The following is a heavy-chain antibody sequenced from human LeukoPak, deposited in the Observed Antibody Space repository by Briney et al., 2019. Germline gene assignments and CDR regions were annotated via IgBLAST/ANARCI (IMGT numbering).Heavy chain of an antibody. J-gene: IGHJ6*02. CDR3: ATLGVTTTRYYYYGMDV. CDR1: GYTFTSYD. CDR2: MNPNSGNT. D-gene: IGHD4-17*01. Sequence: GASVKVSCKASGYTFTSYDINWVRQAPGQGLEWMGWMNPNSGNTGYAQKFQGRVTMTRNTSISTAYMELSSLRSEDTAVYYCATLGVTTTRYYYYGMDVWGQGTTVTVSS. V-gene: IGHV1-8*01.